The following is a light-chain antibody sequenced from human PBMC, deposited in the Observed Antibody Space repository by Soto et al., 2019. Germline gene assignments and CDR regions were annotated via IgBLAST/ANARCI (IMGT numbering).Light chain of an antibody. Sequence: EIVMTQSPATLSVSPGERATPSCRASQSVSSNLAWYQQKPGQAPRLLIYGASTRATGIPARFSGSGSGTEFTLTSSSLQSEDVVVYYCQQYNNWPYTFGQGTKLEIK. CDR3: QQYNNWPYT. J-gene: IGKJ2*01. CDR2: GAS. V-gene: IGKV3-15*01. CDR1: QSVSSN.